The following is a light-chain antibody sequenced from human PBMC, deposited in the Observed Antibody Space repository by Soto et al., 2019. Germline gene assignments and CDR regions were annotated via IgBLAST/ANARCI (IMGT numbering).Light chain of an antibody. J-gene: IGKJ5*01. Sequence: EIVLTQSPGTLSLSPGERATLSCRASQSVSSSYLAWYQQKPGQAPRLLIYGASSRATGIPDRLSGSGSGTDFTLTISRLEPEDFAVYYCQQYGSSPITSGQGTRLEIK. CDR2: GAS. CDR3: QQYGSSPIT. CDR1: QSVSSSY. V-gene: IGKV3-20*01.